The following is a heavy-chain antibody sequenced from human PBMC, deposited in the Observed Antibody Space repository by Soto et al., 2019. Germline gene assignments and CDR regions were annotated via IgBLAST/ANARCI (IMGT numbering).Heavy chain of an antibody. CDR1: GFTFSSYW. D-gene: IGHD3-3*01. CDR2: IKQDGSEK. J-gene: IGHJ6*02. Sequence: LRLSCAASGFTFSSYWMSWVRQAPGKGLEWVANIKQDGSEKYYVDSVKGRFTISRDNAKNSLYLQMNSLRAEDTAVYYCARDQVPDFWSGYYTTPYYYYGMDVWGQGTTVTVSS. CDR3: ARDQVPDFWSGYYTTPYYYYGMDV. V-gene: IGHV3-7*01.